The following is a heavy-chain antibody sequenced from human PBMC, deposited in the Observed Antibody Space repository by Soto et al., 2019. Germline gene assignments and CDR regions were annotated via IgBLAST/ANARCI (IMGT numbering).Heavy chain of an antibody. CDR1: GGTFSSYT. CDR2: IIPILGIA. V-gene: IGHV1-69*02. Sequence: QVQLVQSGAEVKKPGSSVKVSCKASGGTFSSYTISWVRQAPGQGLEWMGRIIPILGIANYAQKFQGRVTITADKTTSTGYMELSSLGSEYSAVYYRARGVVEVATIGDQRPPPWGQGTPVPFS. CDR3: ARGVVEVATIGDQRPPP. J-gene: IGHJ4*02. D-gene: IGHD5-12*01.